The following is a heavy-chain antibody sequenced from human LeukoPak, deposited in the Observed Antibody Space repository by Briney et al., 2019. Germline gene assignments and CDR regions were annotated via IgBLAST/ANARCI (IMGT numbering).Heavy chain of an antibody. J-gene: IGHJ4*02. CDR2: ISSSGSTI. V-gene: IGHV3-11*04. CDR3: ARRIAAAGLYFVY. CDR1: GLTFSDYY. D-gene: IGHD6-13*01. Sequence: GGSLRLSCAASGLTFSDYYMSWIRQAPGKGLEWVSYISSSGSTIYYADSVKGRFTISRDNAKNSLYLQMNSLRAEDTAVYYCARRIAAAGLYFVYWGQGTLVTVSS.